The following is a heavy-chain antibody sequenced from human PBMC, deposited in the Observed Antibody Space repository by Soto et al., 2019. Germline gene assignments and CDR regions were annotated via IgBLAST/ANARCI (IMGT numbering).Heavy chain of an antibody. CDR3: ARGAYGDYEDVGLVDY. CDR2: INPNSGGT. V-gene: IGHV1-2*04. CDR1: GYTFTGYY. D-gene: IGHD4-17*01. J-gene: IGHJ4*02. Sequence: ASVKVSCKASGYTFTGYYMHWVRQAPGQGLEWMGWINPNSGGTNYAQKFQGWVTMTRDTSISTAYMELSRLRSDDTAVYYCARGAYGDYEDVGLVDYWGQGTLVTVSS.